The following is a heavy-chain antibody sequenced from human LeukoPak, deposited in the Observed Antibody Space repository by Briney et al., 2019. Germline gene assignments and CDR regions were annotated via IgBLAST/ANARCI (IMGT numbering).Heavy chain of an antibody. D-gene: IGHD3-9*01. Sequence: SVKVSCKASGGTFRSYAFTWVRQAPGQGLEWMGGIIPVLGIANYAQKFQGRVTITADESTSTAYMELSSLRSEDTAVYYCAREYDLAHFDWLFSSWGQGTLVTVSS. CDR2: IIPVLGIA. CDR1: GGTFRSYA. V-gene: IGHV1-69*01. CDR3: AREYDLAHFDWLFSS. J-gene: IGHJ5*02.